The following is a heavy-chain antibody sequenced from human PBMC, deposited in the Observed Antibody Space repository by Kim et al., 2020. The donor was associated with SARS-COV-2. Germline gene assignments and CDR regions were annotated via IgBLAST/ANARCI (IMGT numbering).Heavy chain of an antibody. V-gene: IGHV4-59*01. CDR2: IYYSGST. D-gene: IGHD3-22*01. J-gene: IGHJ4*02. Sequence: SETLSLTCTVSGGSISSYYWSWIRQPPGKGLEWIGYIYYSGSTNYNPSLKSRVTISVDTSKNQFSLKLSSVTAADTAVYYCARDHYDSSGYYHFDYWGQGTLVTVSS. CDR1: GGSISSYY. CDR3: ARDHYDSSGYYHFDY.